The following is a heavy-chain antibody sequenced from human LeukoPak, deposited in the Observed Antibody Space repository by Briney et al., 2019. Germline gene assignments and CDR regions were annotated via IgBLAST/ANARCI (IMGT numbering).Heavy chain of an antibody. CDR1: GGTFSSCA. V-gene: IGHV1-69*13. Sequence: ASVKVSCKASGGTFSSCAISWVRQAAGQGLEWMGGIIPIFGTANYAQKFQGRVTITADESTSTAYMELSSLRSEDTAVYYCAGGIAVAGEIDYWGQGTLVTVSS. CDR2: IIPIFGTA. CDR3: AGGIAVAGEIDY. D-gene: IGHD6-19*01. J-gene: IGHJ4*02.